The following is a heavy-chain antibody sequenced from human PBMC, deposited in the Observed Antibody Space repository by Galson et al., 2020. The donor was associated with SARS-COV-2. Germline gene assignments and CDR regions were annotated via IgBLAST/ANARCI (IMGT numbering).Heavy chain of an antibody. CDR2: LDWDDDK. Sequence: SVPTLVKPTQTLTLTCTFSEFLLSTSGICVTWIRQPPWKALQWLPLLDWDDDKYYSTSLKTSLTISKDASKNQVVLTMTNMDPVDTATCYGARRFYYGLDVWGQGTMVTVSS. J-gene: IGHJ6*02. V-gene: IGHV2-70*01. CDR1: EFLLSTSGIC. CDR3: ARRFYYGLDV.